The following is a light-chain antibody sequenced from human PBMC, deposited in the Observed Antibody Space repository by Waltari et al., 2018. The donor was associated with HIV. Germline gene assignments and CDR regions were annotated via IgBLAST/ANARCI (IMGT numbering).Light chain of an antibody. CDR1: QSVGSSY. J-gene: IGKJ3*01. CDR3: QHYGDSPRVT. CDR2: AAS. V-gene: IGKV3-20*01. Sequence: EIVLTQSPGTLSLSPGERATLACRASQSVGSSYLAWYQQRPGQAPRLLIRAASTRDIGIPDRFSGSGSGTDFTLTISRLESEDFAVYYCQHYGDSPRVTFGPGTRVDIK.